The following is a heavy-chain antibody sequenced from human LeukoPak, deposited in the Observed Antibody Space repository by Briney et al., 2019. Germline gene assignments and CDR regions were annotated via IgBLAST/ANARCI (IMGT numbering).Heavy chain of an antibody. D-gene: IGHD1-26*01. J-gene: IGHJ4*02. Sequence: GGSLSLSCPASGFTFGDYAMSWVRQAPGKGLEWVGFIRSKAYGGTTEYAASVKGRFTISRDDSKSIAYLQMNSLKTEDTAVYYCTRDLHTWEQLFDYWGQGTLVTVSS. V-gene: IGHV3-49*04. CDR1: GFTFGDYA. CDR2: IRSKAYGGTT. CDR3: TRDLHTWEQLFDY.